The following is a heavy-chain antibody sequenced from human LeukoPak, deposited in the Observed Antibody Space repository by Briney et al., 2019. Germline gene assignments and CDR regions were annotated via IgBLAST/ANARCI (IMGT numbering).Heavy chain of an antibody. V-gene: IGHV3-21*01. D-gene: IGHD5-12*01. CDR2: ISSSSSYI. CDR1: GFTFSSYS. J-gene: IGHJ3*02. Sequence: GGSLRLSCAASGFTFSSYSMNWVRQAPGKGLEWVSSISSSSSYIYYADSVKGRFTISRDNAKNSLYLQMNSLRAEDTAVYYCARGGIVAPDAFDIWGQGTMVTVSS. CDR3: ARGGIVAPDAFDI.